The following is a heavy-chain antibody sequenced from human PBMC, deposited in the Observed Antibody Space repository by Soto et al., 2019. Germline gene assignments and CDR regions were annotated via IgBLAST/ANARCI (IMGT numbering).Heavy chain of an antibody. CDR2: ISSSSSTI. CDR1: GFTFSSYS. Sequence: GGSLRLSCAASGFTFSSYSMNWVRQAPGKGLEWVSYISSSSSTIYYADSVKGRFTISRDNAKNSLYLQMNSLRSEDTAVYYCAADPSGQQLVLDYWGQGTLVTVSS. V-gene: IGHV3-48*01. J-gene: IGHJ4*02. CDR3: AADPSGQQLVLDY. D-gene: IGHD6-13*01.